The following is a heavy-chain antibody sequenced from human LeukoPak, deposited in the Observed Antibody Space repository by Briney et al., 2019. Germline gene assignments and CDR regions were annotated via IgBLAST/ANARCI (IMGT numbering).Heavy chain of an antibody. Sequence: PSQTLSLTCTVSGGSISSGDYYWSWIRQPPGKGPEWIGCIYYSGSTYYNPSLKSRVTISVDTSKNQFSLKLSSVTAADTAVYYCARELSDFWTGQGNYFDYWGQGTLVTVSS. D-gene: IGHD3-3*01. CDR1: GGSISSGDYY. CDR2: IYYSGST. CDR3: ARELSDFWTGQGNYFDY. J-gene: IGHJ4*02. V-gene: IGHV4-30-4*08.